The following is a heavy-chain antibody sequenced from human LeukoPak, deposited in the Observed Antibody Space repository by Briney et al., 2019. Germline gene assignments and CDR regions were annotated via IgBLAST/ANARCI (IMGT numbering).Heavy chain of an antibody. D-gene: IGHD1-26*01. J-gene: IGHJ4*02. Sequence: SETLSLTCTVSSGSISNGDHYWSWIRQHPGKGLEWIGHIYYSGSTYYNPSLKSRGIISVETSKNQFSLKLSSVTAADTAVYYCARGTIVGATRPLDYWGQGTLVTVSS. CDR1: SGSISNGDHY. V-gene: IGHV4-31*03. CDR2: IYYSGST. CDR3: ARGTIVGATRPLDY.